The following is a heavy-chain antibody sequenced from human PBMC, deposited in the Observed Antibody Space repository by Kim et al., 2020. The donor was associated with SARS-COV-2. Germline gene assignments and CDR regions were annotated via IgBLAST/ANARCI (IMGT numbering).Heavy chain of an antibody. CDR3: ARGYEWELLQFDY. V-gene: IGHV4-34*01. J-gene: IGHJ4*02. Sequence: SETLSLTCAVYGGAFSGYYWSWIRQFPGKRLEWIGEINHGGTTNYNPSLKSRVTISLDTTRKQFSLKLTSMTAADTAVYYCARGYEWELLQFDYWGQGTQVSVSS. D-gene: IGHD1-26*01. CDR2: INHGGTT. CDR1: GGAFSGYY.